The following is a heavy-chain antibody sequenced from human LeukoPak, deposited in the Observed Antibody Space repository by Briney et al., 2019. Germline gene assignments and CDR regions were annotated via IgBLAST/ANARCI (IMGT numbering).Heavy chain of an antibody. V-gene: IGHV3-23*01. J-gene: IGHJ4*02. CDR3: AKDDAYDILSGSDGYFDY. CDR2: INGRGGST. CDR1: GFTLISYS. Sequence: PGGSLRLSFPASGFTLISYSMSGVRQAPWKGRDGVSPINGRGGSTYYEESVKGRFTIYRDNSKNTLYLQMNSLRAEDTAVYYCAKDDAYDILSGSDGYFDYWGQGTLVSVSS. D-gene: IGHD3-9*01.